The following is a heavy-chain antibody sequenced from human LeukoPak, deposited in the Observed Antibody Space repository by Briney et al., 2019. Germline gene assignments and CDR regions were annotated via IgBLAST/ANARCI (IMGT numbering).Heavy chain of an antibody. J-gene: IGHJ4*02. CDR3: ARGHPESSDY. Sequence: SETLSLTCAVYGGSFSGYYWSWIRQPPGKGLEWIGEINHSGSTNYNPSLKSRVTISVDTSKNQFSLKLSSVTAADTAVYYCARGHPESSDYWGQGTLVTVSS. D-gene: IGHD2/OR15-2a*01. CDR1: GGSFSGYY. CDR2: INHSGST. V-gene: IGHV4-34*01.